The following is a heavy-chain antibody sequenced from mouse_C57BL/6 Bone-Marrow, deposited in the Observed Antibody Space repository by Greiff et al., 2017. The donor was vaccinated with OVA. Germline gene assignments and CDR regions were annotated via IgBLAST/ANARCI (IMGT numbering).Heavy chain of an antibody. CDR1: GYTFTNYW. CDR2: IYPGGGYT. J-gene: IGHJ2*01. Sequence: QVQLKESGAELVRPGTSVKMSCKASGYTFTNYWIGWAKQRPGHGLEWIGDIYPGGGYTNYNEKFKGKATLTADKSSSTAYMQLSSLTSEDSAIYYCARRGTTVFDYWGQGTTLTVSS. D-gene: IGHD1-1*01. V-gene: IGHV1-63*01. CDR3: ARRGTTVFDY.